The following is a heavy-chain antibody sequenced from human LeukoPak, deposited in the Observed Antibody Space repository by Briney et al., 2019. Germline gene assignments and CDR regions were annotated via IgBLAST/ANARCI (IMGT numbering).Heavy chain of an antibody. V-gene: IGHV4-4*07. Sequence: SETLSLTCTVPGGSISSYYWSWIRQPAGKGLEIGRIYTSGSTNYNPSLKSRVTMSVDTSKNQFSLKLSSVTAADTAVYYCARGTIFNWFDPWGQGTLVTVSS. CDR1: GGSISSYY. CDR3: ARGTIFNWFDP. J-gene: IGHJ5*02. CDR2: IYTSGST. D-gene: IGHD3-3*01.